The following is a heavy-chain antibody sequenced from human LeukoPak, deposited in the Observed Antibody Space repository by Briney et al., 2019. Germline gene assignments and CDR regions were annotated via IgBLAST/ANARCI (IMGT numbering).Heavy chain of an antibody. Sequence: TGGSLRLSCAASGFTFSSYAMSWVRQAPGKGLEWVSAISGSGGSTYYADSVKGRFTISRDNSKNTLYLQMNSLRAEDTAVYYCAKTRRSDYGLDYWGQGTLVTVSS. CDR3: AKTRRSDYGLDY. CDR2: ISGSGGST. D-gene: IGHD4-17*01. V-gene: IGHV3-23*01. CDR1: GFTFSSYA. J-gene: IGHJ4*02.